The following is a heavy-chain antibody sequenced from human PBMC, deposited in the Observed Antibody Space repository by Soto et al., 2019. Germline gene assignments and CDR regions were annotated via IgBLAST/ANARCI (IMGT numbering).Heavy chain of an antibody. Sequence: GGSLRLSCAASGFNVSNHYMSWVRQAPGKGLDWVSVIYSGGSTNYADSVKDRFSISRHNSKNTIYLQMNSLRDEDTAVYYCAREGGLRGELMDVWGKGTTVTVSS. V-gene: IGHV3-53*04. CDR2: IYSGGST. D-gene: IGHD3-10*01. CDR3: AREGGLRGELMDV. CDR1: GFNVSNHY. J-gene: IGHJ6*04.